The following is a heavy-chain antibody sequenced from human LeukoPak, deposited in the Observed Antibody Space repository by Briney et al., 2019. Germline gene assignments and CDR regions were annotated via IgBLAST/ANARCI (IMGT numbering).Heavy chain of an antibody. V-gene: IGHV3-21*01. Sequence: GGSLRLSCAASGFTFSSYSMNWVRQAPGKGLEWVSSISSSSSYIYYADSVKGRFTISRDNAKNSLYLQMNSLRAEDTAVYYCARVSRGSSSSLLPSDYWGQGTLVTVSS. J-gene: IGHJ4*02. CDR3: ARVSRGSSSSLLPSDY. CDR2: ISSSSSYI. D-gene: IGHD6-6*01. CDR1: GFTFSSYS.